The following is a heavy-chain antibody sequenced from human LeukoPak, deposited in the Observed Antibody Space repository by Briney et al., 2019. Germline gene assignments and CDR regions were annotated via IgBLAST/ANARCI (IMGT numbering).Heavy chain of an antibody. D-gene: IGHD5-12*01. J-gene: IGHJ4*02. Sequence: GGSLRPSCAASGFTFSSYEMNWVRQAPGKGLEWVSYISSSGSTIYYADSVKGRFTISRDNAKNSLYLQMNSLRAEDTAVYYCARGYSGYDYSFDYWGQGTLVTVSS. CDR1: GFTFSSYE. CDR2: ISSSGSTI. V-gene: IGHV3-48*03. CDR3: ARGYSGYDYSFDY.